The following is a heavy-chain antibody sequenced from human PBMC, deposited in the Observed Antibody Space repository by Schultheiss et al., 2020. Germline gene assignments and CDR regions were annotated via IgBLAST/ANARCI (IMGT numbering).Heavy chain of an antibody. CDR2: IYYSGST. Sequence: SETLSLTCTVSGGSISSSSYYWGWIRQPPGKGLEWIGSIYYSGSTYYNPSLKSRVTISVDTSKNQFSLKLSSVTAADTAVYYCASTYRDSSGWYFVFDYWGQGTLVTVSS. CDR1: GGSISSSSYY. CDR3: ASTYRDSSGWYFVFDY. J-gene: IGHJ4*02. V-gene: IGHV4-39*01. D-gene: IGHD6-19*01.